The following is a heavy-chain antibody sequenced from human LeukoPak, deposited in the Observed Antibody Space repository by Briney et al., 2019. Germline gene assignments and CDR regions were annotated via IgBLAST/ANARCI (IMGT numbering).Heavy chain of an antibody. CDR2: IYSGGST. CDR3: AARPKGGYYSY. CDR1: GFTVSSNY. Sequence: PGGSLRLSCAAFGFTVSSNYMSWVRQAPGKGLEWVSVIYSGGSTYYADSVKGRFTISRDNSKNTLYLQMNSLRAEDTAVYYCAARPKGGYYSYWGQGTLVTVSS. V-gene: IGHV3-53*01. J-gene: IGHJ4*02. D-gene: IGHD3-3*01.